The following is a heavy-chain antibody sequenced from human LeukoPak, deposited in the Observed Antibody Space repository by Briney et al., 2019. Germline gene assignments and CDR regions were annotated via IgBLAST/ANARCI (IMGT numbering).Heavy chain of an antibody. CDR1: GFTFSSYE. V-gene: IGHV3-48*03. CDR2: ISSSGSTS. J-gene: IGHJ4*02. D-gene: IGHD5-24*01. CDR3: ASKRRDGYNYDY. Sequence: GGSLRLSCAASGFTFSSYEVNWVRQAPGKGLEWVSYISSSGSTSYYADSMKGRFTSSRDNAKNSLYLQMNSLRAEDTAVYYCASKRRDGYNYDYWGQGTLVTVSS.